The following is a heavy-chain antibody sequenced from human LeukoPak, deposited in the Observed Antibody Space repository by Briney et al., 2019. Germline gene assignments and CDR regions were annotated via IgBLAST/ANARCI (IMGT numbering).Heavy chain of an antibody. CDR1: GFTFNSYW. Sequence: GGSLRLSCAASGFTFNSYWMTWVRQAPGKGLEWVASINQDGSQKYYVESLKGRFTISRDNAKNSHYLQMNSLRAEDTAVYYCAQRITMVRGGNWFDPWGQGTLVTVSS. J-gene: IGHJ5*02. CDR3: AQRITMVRGGNWFDP. D-gene: IGHD3-10*01. V-gene: IGHV3-7*03. CDR2: INQDGSQK.